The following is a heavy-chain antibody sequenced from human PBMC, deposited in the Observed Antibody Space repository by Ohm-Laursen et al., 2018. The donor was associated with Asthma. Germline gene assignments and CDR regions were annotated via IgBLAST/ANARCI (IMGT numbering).Heavy chain of an antibody. CDR1: GYTFTGYY. V-gene: IGHV1-2*06. D-gene: IGHD3-22*01. Sequence: ASVKVSCKASGYTFTGYYMHWVRQAPGQGLEWMGRINPNSGGTNYAQKLQGRVTMTTDTSTSTAYMELRSLRSDDTAVYYCARDTDDSSGYYYAAIDYWGQGTLVTVSS. CDR2: INPNSGGT. J-gene: IGHJ4*02. CDR3: ARDTDDSSGYYYAAIDY.